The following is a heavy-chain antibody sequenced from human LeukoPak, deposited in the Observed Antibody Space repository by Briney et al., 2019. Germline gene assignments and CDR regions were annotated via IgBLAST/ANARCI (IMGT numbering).Heavy chain of an antibody. CDR3: AKPPYCSGGSCYSPGGYYYYYMDV. V-gene: IGHV3-48*03. J-gene: IGHJ6*03. D-gene: IGHD2-15*01. CDR2: ISSSGSDI. Sequence: GGSLRLSCAASGFTFSNYEMHWVRQAPGKGLEWVSYISSSGSDIYYADSVKGRFTISRDNSKNTLYLQMNSLRAEDTAVYYCAKPPYCSGGSCYSPGGYYYYYMDVWGKGTTVTVSS. CDR1: GFTFSNYE.